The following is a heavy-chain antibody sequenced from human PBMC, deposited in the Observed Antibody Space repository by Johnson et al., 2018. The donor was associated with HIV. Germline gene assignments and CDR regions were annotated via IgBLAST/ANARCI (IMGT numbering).Heavy chain of an antibody. Sequence: VQLVESGGGVVQPGRSLRLSCAASGFTFRSYGMHWVRQAQGKGLEWVSGISWNSGSIGYADSVKGRFTISRDNAKNSLYLQMNSLRAEDTALYYCAKDKSWIDHAFDIWSQGTMVTVSS. CDR1: GFTFRSYG. V-gene: IGHV3-9*01. CDR2: ISWNSGSI. D-gene: IGHD2-2*03. J-gene: IGHJ3*02. CDR3: AKDKSWIDHAFDI.